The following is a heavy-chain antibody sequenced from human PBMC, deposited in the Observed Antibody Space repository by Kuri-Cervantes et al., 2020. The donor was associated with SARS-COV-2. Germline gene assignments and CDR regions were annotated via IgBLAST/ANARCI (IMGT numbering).Heavy chain of an antibody. CDR1: GASISSDY. Sequence: SETLSLTCTVSGASISSDYWSWIRQSPGKGLEWIGYIYYIGSTNYNPSLKSRVTISVDTSKNQFSLKLSSVTAADTAVYYCARQEAYYYGSGSYYYYYYGMDVWGQGTTVTVSS. J-gene: IGHJ6*02. CDR2: IYYIGST. V-gene: IGHV4-59*08. D-gene: IGHD3-10*01. CDR3: ARQEAYYYGSGSYYYYYYGMDV.